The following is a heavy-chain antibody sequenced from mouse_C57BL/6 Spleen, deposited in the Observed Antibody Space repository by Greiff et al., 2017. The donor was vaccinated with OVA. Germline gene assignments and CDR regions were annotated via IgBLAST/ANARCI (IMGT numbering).Heavy chain of an antibody. Sequence: QVQLQQSGPGLVAPSQSLSITCTVSGFSLTSYGVDWVRQSPGKGLEWLGVIWGVGSTNYNSALKSRLSISKDNSKSQVFLKMNSLQTDDTAMYYCARSYYYGSSTYYAMDYWGQGTSVTVSS. J-gene: IGHJ4*01. CDR1: GFSLTSYG. D-gene: IGHD1-1*01. CDR2: IWGVGST. V-gene: IGHV2-6*01. CDR3: ARSYYYGSSTYYAMDY.